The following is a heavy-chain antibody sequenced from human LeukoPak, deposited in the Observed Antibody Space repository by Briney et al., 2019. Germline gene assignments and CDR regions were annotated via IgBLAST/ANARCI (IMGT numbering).Heavy chain of an antibody. CDR2: ISWNSGSI. Sequence: TGGSLRLSCAASGFTFDDYAMHWVRQAPGKGLEWVSGISWNSGSIGYADSVKGRFTISRDNAKNSLYLQMNSLRAEDTALYYCAKVASSGPSRDAFDIWGQGTMVTVSS. CDR1: GFTFDDYA. D-gene: IGHD6-19*01. V-gene: IGHV3-9*01. J-gene: IGHJ3*02. CDR3: AKVASSGPSRDAFDI.